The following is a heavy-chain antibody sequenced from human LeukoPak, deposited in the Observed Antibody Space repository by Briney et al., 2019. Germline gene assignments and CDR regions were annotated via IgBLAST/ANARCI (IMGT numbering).Heavy chain of an antibody. J-gene: IGHJ4*02. CDR1: GFTFSGYA. CDR2: ISGSGGST. V-gene: IGHV3-23*01. D-gene: IGHD3-10*01. CDR3: AKDLLYYYGSGSYLGH. Sequence: GGSLRLSCAASGFTFSGYAMSWVRQAPGKGLEWVSAISGSGGSTYYADSVKGRFTISRDNSKNTLYLQMNSLRAEDTAVYYCAKDLLYYYGSGSYLGHWGQGTLVTVSS.